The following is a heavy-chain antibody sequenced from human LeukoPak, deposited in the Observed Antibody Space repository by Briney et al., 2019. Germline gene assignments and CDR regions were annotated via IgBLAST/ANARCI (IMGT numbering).Heavy chain of an antibody. CDR1: GFTFTSPT. CDR3: AMVRGLTDPLEY. D-gene: IGHD3-10*01. CDR2: IVVGSGYT. Sequence: GASVKVSCKASGFTFTSPTMQWVRQARGQRLEWIGWIVVGSGYTNYAQKFQERVTITRDMSTGTAYMELSSLRSDDTAMYYCAMVRGLTDPLEYWGQGTLVSVSS. V-gene: IGHV1-58*02. J-gene: IGHJ4*02.